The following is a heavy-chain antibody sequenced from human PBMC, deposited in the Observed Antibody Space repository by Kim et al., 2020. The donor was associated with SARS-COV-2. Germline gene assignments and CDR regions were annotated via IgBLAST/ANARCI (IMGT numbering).Heavy chain of an antibody. CDR3: ATSGTRYYDFWSGWDAFDI. CDR2: IIPIFGTA. J-gene: IGHJ3*02. D-gene: IGHD3-3*01. CDR1: GGTFSSYA. V-gene: IGHV1-69*13. Sequence: SVKVSCKASGGTFSSYAISWVRQAPGQGLEWMGGIIPIFGTANYAQKFQGRVTITADESTSTAYMELSSPRSEDTAVYYCATSGTRYYDFWSGWDAFDIWGQGTMVTVSS.